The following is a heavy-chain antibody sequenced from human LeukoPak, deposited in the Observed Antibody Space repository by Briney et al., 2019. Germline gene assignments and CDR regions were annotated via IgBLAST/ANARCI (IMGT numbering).Heavy chain of an antibody. J-gene: IGHJ4*02. CDR3: ARVTPPTD. D-gene: IGHD1-14*01. V-gene: IGHV3-66*01. CDR1: GLIVSRNY. CDR2: IYSDGST. Sequence: GGSLRLSCAAPGLIVSRNYMTWVRQAPGKGLEWLSVIYSDGSTHYADSVKGRFIISRDNSKNTPYLQMNTLRAEDTAVYYCARVTPPTDWGQGTRVTVSS.